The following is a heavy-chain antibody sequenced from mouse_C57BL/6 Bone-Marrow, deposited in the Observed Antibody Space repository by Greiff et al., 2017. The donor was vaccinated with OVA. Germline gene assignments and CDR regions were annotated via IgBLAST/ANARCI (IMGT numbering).Heavy chain of an antibody. J-gene: IGHJ2*01. CDR3: ARDWDDY. CDR2: ISYDGSN. V-gene: IGHV3-6*01. D-gene: IGHD4-1*01. CDR1: GYSITSGYY. Sequence: EVKLQESGPGLVKPSQSLSLTCSVTGYSITSGYYWNWIRQFPGNKLEWMGYISYDGSNNYNPSLKNRISITRDTSKNQFSLKLNPVTTEDTATYYCARDWDDYWGQGTTLTVSS.